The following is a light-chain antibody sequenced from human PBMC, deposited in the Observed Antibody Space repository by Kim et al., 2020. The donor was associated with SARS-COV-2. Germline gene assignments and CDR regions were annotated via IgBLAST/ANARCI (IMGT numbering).Light chain of an antibody. CDR3: QQYGSSPRYT. J-gene: IGKJ2*01. Sequence: EIVLTQSPGTLSLSPGERATLSCRASQSVSSSYLAWYQQKPGQAPRLLIYAASSRATGIPDRFSGSGSGTDFTLTINRLEPEDFAVYYCQQYGSSPRYTFGQGTKLEI. CDR1: QSVSSSY. V-gene: IGKV3-20*01. CDR2: AAS.